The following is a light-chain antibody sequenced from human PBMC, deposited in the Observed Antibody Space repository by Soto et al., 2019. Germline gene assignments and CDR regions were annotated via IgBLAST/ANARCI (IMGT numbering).Light chain of an antibody. CDR1: QSVSNSY. CDR2: VSS. Sequence: EIVLTQSPGTLSLSPGERATLSCRASQSVSNSYLAWYQQKPGQAPSLLIYVSSSRATGIPDRFSGSGSGTDFTLTISRLEPEDFAVYYCQQYGSSRWTFGQGTKVEIK. J-gene: IGKJ1*01. V-gene: IGKV3-20*01. CDR3: QQYGSSRWT.